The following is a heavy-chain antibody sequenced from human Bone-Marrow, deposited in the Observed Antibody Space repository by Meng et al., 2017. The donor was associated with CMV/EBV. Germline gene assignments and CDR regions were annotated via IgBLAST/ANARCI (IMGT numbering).Heavy chain of an antibody. CDR1: GFTFSSYA. J-gene: IGHJ3*02. CDR2: ISGSGGST. CDR3: ARTNDYGDYYPAFDI. Sequence: GESLKISCAASGFTFSSYAMSWVRQAPGKGLEWVSAISGSGGSTYYADSVKGRFTISRDNSKNTLYLQMNSLRAEDTAVYYCARTNDYGDYYPAFDIWGQGTMVTVSS. V-gene: IGHV3-23*01. D-gene: IGHD4-17*01.